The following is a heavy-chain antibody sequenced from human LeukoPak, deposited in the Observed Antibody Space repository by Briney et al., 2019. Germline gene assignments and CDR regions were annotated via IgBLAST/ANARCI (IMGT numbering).Heavy chain of an antibody. CDR1: GGPFSRYY. D-gene: IGHD4-17*01. CDR2: VYTNGIT. Sequence: SETLSLTCSVSGGPFSRYYWSWIRQPPGKELEWVGRVYTNGITNYNPSLKGRITISVYESKNQFSLILNSVTAADTAVYYCARGYGDYNIYFDYWGHGTLVTVAS. CDR3: ARGYGDYNIYFDY. J-gene: IGHJ4*01. V-gene: IGHV4-4*07.